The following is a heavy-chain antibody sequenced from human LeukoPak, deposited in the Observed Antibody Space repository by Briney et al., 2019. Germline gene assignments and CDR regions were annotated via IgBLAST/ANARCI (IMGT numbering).Heavy chain of an antibody. J-gene: IGHJ4*01. Sequence: GGSLRLSCAASGFTFSSYGMYWVRQAPGKGLEWVAFIRYDGSNKYYADSVKGRFTVSRDNSKNTLYLQMKSLRAEDTALYYCARLSVVAGHFDYWGHGTLVTVSS. V-gene: IGHV3-30*02. CDR1: GFTFSSYG. CDR3: ARLSVVAGHFDY. D-gene: IGHD6-19*01. CDR2: IRYDGSNK.